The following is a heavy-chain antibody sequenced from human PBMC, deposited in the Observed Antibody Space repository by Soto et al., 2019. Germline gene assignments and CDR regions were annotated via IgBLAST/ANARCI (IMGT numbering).Heavy chain of an antibody. CDR3: AKDQYYYDSSGYPDAFDI. V-gene: IGHV3-23*01. D-gene: IGHD3-22*01. J-gene: IGHJ3*02. CDR2: ISGSGGST. Sequence: EVQLLESGGGLVQPGGSLRLSCAASGFTFSSYAMSWVRQAPGKGLEWVSAISGSGGSTYYADSVKGRFTISRDNSKNTLYLHMNSLRAEDTAVYYCAKDQYYYDSSGYPDAFDIWGQGTMVTVSS. CDR1: GFTFSSYA.